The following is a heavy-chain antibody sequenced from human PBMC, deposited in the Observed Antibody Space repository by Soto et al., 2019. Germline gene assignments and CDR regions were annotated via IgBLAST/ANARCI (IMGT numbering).Heavy chain of an antibody. CDR2: IDPSDSYT. D-gene: IGHD6-25*01. J-gene: IGHJ6*02. V-gene: IGHV5-10-1*01. Sequence: PGESLKISCKGSGYSCTSYWISWVRQIPGKGLEWMGRIDPSDSYTNYSPSFQGHVTISADKSISTAYLQWSSLKASDTAMYYCARRSLLQRGYYYYYGMDVWGQGTTVTVS. CDR1: GYSCTSYW. CDR3: ARRSLLQRGYYYYYGMDV.